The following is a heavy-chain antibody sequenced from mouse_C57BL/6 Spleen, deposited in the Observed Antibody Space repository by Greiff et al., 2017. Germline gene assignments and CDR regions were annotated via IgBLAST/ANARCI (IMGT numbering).Heavy chain of an antibody. CDR2: INPYNGDT. D-gene: IGHD2-4*01. Sequence: EVQLQQSGPELVKPGDSVKISCKASGYSFTGYFMNWVMQSHGKSLEWIGRINPYNGDTFYNQKFKGKATLTVDKSSSTAHMELRSLTSEDSAVYYCARLRAYYDYYYAMDYWGQGTSVTVSS. CDR1: GYSFTGYF. CDR3: ARLRAYYDYYYAMDY. V-gene: IGHV1-20*01. J-gene: IGHJ4*01.